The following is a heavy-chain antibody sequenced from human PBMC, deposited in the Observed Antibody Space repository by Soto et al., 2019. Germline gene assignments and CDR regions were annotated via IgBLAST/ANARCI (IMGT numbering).Heavy chain of an antibody. CDR3: ARDRVAVAGSFDY. CDR1: GYTFTSYA. Sequence: QVQLVQSGAEVKKPGASVKVSCKASGYTFTSYAMHWVRQAPGQRLEWMGWINAGNGNTQYSQKFQGRVTITRDTAASTAYMELSSRRSEATAVYYCARDRVAVAGSFDYWGQGTLVTVSS. CDR2: INAGNGNT. V-gene: IGHV1-3*01. J-gene: IGHJ4*02. D-gene: IGHD6-19*01.